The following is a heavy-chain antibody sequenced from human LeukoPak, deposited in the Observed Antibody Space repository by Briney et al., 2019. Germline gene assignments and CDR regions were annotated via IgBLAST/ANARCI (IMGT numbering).Heavy chain of an antibody. CDR3: ATDDIAVAGTNFDY. J-gene: IGHJ4*02. D-gene: IGHD6-19*01. V-gene: IGHV1-2*02. Sequence: ASVKVSCKASGYTFTGYFIHWVRQAPGQGLEWMGWISPNSGGTNYAQKFQGRVTMTRDTSISTAYMELSRLRSDDTAVYYCATDDIAVAGTNFDYWGQGTLVTVSS. CDR2: ISPNSGGT. CDR1: GYTFTGYF.